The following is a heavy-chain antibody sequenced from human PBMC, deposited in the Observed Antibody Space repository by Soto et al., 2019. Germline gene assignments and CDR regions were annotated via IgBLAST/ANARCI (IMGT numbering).Heavy chain of an antibody. CDR1: GFTFSTYA. D-gene: IGHD2-8*01. V-gene: IGHV3-30-3*01. CDR3: ARDGKYCTNGGCYSYGMDV. J-gene: IGHJ6*02. CDR2: ISYDGSNK. Sequence: GGSLRLSCAASGFTFSTYAMHWVRQAPGKGLEWVAVISYDGSNKYYADSVKGRFTISRDNSKNTLSLQMNSLRAEDTALYYCARDGKYCTNGGCYSYGMDVWGQGTTVTVSS.